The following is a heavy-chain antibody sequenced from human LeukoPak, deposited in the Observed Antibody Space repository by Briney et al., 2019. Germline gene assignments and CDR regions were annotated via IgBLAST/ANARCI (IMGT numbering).Heavy chain of an antibody. J-gene: IGHJ4*02. Sequence: PEGSLRLSCAASGFTFSSYAMSWVRQAPGKGLEWVSLMSGSVGSTYYANSVKGRFTISRDNSKNTLYLQMNSLRAEDTAVYYCAKVVYSSSFFDYWGQGTLVTVSS. D-gene: IGHD6-6*01. CDR1: GFTFSSYA. CDR3: AKVVYSSSFFDY. V-gene: IGHV3-23*01. CDR2: MSGSVGST.